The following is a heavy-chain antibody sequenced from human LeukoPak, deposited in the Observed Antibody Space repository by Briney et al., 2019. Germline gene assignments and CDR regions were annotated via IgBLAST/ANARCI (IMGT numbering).Heavy chain of an antibody. J-gene: IGHJ5*02. CDR3: AKLWFGEFSSFDP. Sequence: PGGSLRLSGAASGFTFSSYAMSWVRQAPGKGLGWVSAISGSGVSTYYADSVKGRFTISRDNSKNTLYLQMNSLRAEDTAAYYCAKLWFGEFSSFDPWGQGTLVTVSS. CDR2: ISGSGVST. D-gene: IGHD3-10*01. V-gene: IGHV3-23*01. CDR1: GFTFSSYA.